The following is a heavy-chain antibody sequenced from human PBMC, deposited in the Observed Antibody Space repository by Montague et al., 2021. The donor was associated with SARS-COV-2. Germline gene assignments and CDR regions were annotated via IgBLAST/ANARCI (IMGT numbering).Heavy chain of an antibody. CDR2: INHRGST. CDR1: DGSFSDYS. V-gene: IGHV4-34*01. CDR3: ARGRQHINMVVVVVTGGEYYFDF. D-gene: IGHD3-22*01. Sequence: SETLSLTCAVYDGSFSDYSWTWVRQPPGKGLAWIGEINHRGSTNYNPSLKSRVTISVDTSKNQFSLKMTSVTAAYTAVYYCARGRQHINMVVVVVTGGEYYFDFWGQGTLVAVSS. J-gene: IGHJ4*02.